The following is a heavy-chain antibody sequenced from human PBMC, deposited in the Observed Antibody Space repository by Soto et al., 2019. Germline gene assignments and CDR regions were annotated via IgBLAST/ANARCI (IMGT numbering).Heavy chain of an antibody. CDR3: ARGMKLMVYDMNNWFDP. J-gene: IGHJ5*02. CDR2: IYYSGST. D-gene: IGHD2-8*01. V-gene: IGHV4-59*01. Sequence: PSETLSLTCTVSGGSISSYYWSWIRQPPGKGLEWIGYIYYSGSTNYNPSLKSRVTISVDTSKNQFSLKLSSVTAADTAVYYCARGMKLMVYDMNNWFDPWGQGTLVTVSS. CDR1: GGSISSYY.